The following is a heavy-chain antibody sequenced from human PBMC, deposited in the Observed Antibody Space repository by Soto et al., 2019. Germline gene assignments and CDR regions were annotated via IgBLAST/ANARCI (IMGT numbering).Heavy chain of an antibody. CDR1: GFTFSSYS. Sequence: GGSLRLSCAASGFTFSSYSMNWVRQAPGKGLEWVSSISSSSSYIYYADSVKGRFTISRDNAKNSLYLQMNSLRAEDTAVYYCARDRIGYCSSTSCSTDDYWGQGTLVTVSS. V-gene: IGHV3-21*01. CDR2: ISSSSSYI. CDR3: ARDRIGYCSSTSCSTDDY. J-gene: IGHJ4*02. D-gene: IGHD2-2*01.